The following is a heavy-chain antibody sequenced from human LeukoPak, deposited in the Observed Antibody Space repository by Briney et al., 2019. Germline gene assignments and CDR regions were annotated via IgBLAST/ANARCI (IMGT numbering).Heavy chain of an antibody. D-gene: IGHD6-13*01. J-gene: IGHJ2*01. Sequence: SQTLSLTCTVSGGSISSYYWSWIRQPPGKGLEWIGYIYYSGSTNYNPSLKSRVTISVDTSKNQFSLKLSSVTAADTAVYYCARDSLTAEQRYFDLWGRGTLVTVSS. CDR1: GGSISSYY. V-gene: IGHV4-59*01. CDR2: IYYSGST. CDR3: ARDSLTAEQRYFDL.